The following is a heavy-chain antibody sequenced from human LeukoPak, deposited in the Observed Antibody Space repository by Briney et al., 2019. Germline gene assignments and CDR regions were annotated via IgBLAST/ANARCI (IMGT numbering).Heavy chain of an antibody. D-gene: IGHD4-17*01. J-gene: IGHJ5*02. CDR3: AKDGNGEGWLDP. CDR1: GFNFSFYA. CDR2: IWYDGSNK. V-gene: IGHV3-30*02. Sequence: GGSLRLSCAASGFNFSFYAMHWVRQAPGKGLEWMAFIWYDGSNKYYADSVKGRFTISRDNSENILYLQMNNLRDEDTAVYYCAKDGNGEGWLDPWGQGTLVIVSS.